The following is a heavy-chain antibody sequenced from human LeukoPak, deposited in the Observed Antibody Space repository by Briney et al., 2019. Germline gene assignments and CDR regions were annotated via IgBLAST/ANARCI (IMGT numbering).Heavy chain of an antibody. J-gene: IGHJ4*02. Sequence: GGSLTLSCAASGFPFSRYAMSWVRQARGKGLEWVSAICDSGGSTYYADSVKGRFTISRDNSKNTLYLQMNSLRAEDTAVYYCAKDATLVVPAASLDYWGQGTLVTVSS. V-gene: IGHV3-23*01. CDR3: AKDATLVVPAASLDY. D-gene: IGHD2-2*01. CDR1: GFPFSRYA. CDR2: ICDSGGST.